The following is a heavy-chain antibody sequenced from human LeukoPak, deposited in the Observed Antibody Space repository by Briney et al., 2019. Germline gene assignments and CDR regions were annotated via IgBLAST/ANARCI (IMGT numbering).Heavy chain of an antibody. J-gene: IGHJ3*02. CDR3: ARGPPPYYDFWSGSEAFDI. CDR1: GDSVSSNSAA. Sequence: SQTLSLTCAISGDSVSSNSAAWNWIRQSPSRGLEWLGRTYYRSKWYNDYAVSVKRRITINPDTSKNQFSLQLNSVTPEDTAVYYCARGPPPYYDFWSGSEAFDIWGQGTMVTVSS. V-gene: IGHV6-1*01. CDR2: TYYRSKWYN. D-gene: IGHD3-3*01.